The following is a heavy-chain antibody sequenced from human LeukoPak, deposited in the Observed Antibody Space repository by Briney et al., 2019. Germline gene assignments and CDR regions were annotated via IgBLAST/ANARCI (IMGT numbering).Heavy chain of an antibody. V-gene: IGHV3-48*03. CDR1: GFTFSSYE. Sequence: HTGGNLRLYCAASGFTFSSYEMNWVRQAPGQGLEGVSYISSSSRTIYYADSVKGRFTISRDNAKNSLYLQMNSLRAEDTAVYYCARDKEAAGTLIEIFDYWRQGTLVSVPS. CDR2: ISSSSRTI. CDR3: ARDKEAAGTLIEIFDY. J-gene: IGHJ4*02. D-gene: IGHD6-13*01.